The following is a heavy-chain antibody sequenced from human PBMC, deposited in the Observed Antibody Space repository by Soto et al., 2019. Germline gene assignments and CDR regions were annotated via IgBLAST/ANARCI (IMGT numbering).Heavy chain of an antibody. CDR2: VSASGDGT. CDR3: AKEIYGGDSPLYGSYYVPDH. V-gene: IGHV3-23*01. CDR1: GFTFSNYA. Sequence: EVQLLESGGGLVQPGGSLRLSCVGSGFTFSNYAMSWVRQAPGKGLEWVSGVSASGDGTYYADSVKGRFTVSRDNSKKTLYVQMNRLRADDTAVYYCAKEIYGGDSPLYGSYYVPDHWGQGTLVAVSS. J-gene: IGHJ4*02. D-gene: IGHD1-26*01.